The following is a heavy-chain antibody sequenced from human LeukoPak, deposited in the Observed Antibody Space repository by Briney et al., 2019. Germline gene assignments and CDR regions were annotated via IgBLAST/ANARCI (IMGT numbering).Heavy chain of an antibody. CDR1: GHTFTSYD. J-gene: IGHJ4*02. Sequence: ASVKVSCKASGHTFTSYDINWVRQATGQGLEWMGWMNSNSGNTGYAQKFQGRVTMTRNTSIGTAYMELSSLRSEDTAVYYCARGRHSSGWYVDYWGQGTLVTVSS. V-gene: IGHV1-8*01. CDR2: MNSNSGNT. CDR3: ARGRHSSGWYVDY. D-gene: IGHD6-19*01.